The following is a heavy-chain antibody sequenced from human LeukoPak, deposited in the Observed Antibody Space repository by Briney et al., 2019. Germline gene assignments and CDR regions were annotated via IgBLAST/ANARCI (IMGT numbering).Heavy chain of an antibody. Sequence: GGSLRLSCAASGFIFSSYWMSWVRQAPGKGLEWVSAISGSGGRTYSADSVKGRFTISRDNAKNSLYLQMNSLRAEDTALYYCAKDSSSWFRGCFDLWGRGTLVTVSS. J-gene: IGHJ2*01. V-gene: IGHV3-23*01. CDR2: ISGSGGRT. CDR1: GFIFSSYW. D-gene: IGHD6-13*01. CDR3: AKDSSSWFRGCFDL.